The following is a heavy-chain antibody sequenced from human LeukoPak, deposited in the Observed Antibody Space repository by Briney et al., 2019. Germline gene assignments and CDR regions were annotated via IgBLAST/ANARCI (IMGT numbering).Heavy chain of an antibody. Sequence: PSETLSLTCTVSGRSISSYYGRWIRQPAGEGLEWIGCIYTSGSTNYNPSLKSRVTISVGKFKNRFSLKLRSPPAAGPAFYFWARGNDGKTGFVYWGERTRVTVSS. J-gene: IGHJ4*02. D-gene: IGHD4-23*01. CDR3: ARGNDGKTGFVY. CDR2: IYTSGST. V-gene: IGHV4-4*07. CDR1: GRSISSYY.